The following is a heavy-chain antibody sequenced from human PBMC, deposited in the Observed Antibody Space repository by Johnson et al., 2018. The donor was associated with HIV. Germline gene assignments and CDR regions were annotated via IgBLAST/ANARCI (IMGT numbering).Heavy chain of an antibody. CDR3: ASRNRGGHYSYDSRTDAFDI. Sequence: MQLVESGGGLVQPGGSLRLSCAASGFTVSSNYMSWVRQAPGKGLDGVSVIYSGGSTYYADSAKGRFTISRDNSKNTLYLQMNSLRGEDTAVYYCASRNRGGHYSYDSRTDAFDIWGQGTMVTVSS. J-gene: IGHJ3*02. D-gene: IGHD3-22*01. V-gene: IGHV3-66*01. CDR2: IYSGGST. CDR1: GFTVSSNY.